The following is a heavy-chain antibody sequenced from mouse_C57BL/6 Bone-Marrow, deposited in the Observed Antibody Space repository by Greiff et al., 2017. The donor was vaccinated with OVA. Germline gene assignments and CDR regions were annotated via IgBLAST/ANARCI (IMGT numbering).Heavy chain of an antibody. Sequence: EVKLQESGPVLVKPGASVKMSCKASGYTFTDYYMNWVKQSHGKSLEWIGVINPYNGGTSYNQKFKGKATLTVDKSSSTAYMELNSLTSEDSAVYYCARRTTVPSVAMDYWGQGTSVTVSS. CDR2: INPYNGGT. D-gene: IGHD1-1*01. V-gene: IGHV1-19*01. J-gene: IGHJ4*01. CDR1: GYTFTDYY. CDR3: ARRTTVPSVAMDY.